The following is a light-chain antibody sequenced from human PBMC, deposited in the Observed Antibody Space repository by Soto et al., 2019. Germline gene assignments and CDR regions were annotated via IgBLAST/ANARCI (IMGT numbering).Light chain of an antibody. V-gene: IGLV2-14*01. CDR2: EVN. CDR1: SSDVGGYNY. Sequence: QSALTQPASVSGSPGQSITISCTGTSSDVGGYNYVSWYQQHPGKAPKLMIFEVNNRPSGVSNRFSGSKSGNTASLTISGLQAEDEADYYCSSYTSSSTLPVVFGGGTKVTVL. CDR3: SSYTSSSTLPVV. J-gene: IGLJ2*01.